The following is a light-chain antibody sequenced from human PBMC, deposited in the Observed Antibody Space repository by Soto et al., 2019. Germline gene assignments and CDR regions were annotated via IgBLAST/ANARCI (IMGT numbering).Light chain of an antibody. CDR3: SSYAGSNNLVV. CDR1: SSDVGGYNY. CDR2: EVS. J-gene: IGLJ2*01. Sequence: QSVLTQPPSASGSPGQSVTISCTGTSSDVGGYNYVSWYQQHPGKARKLMIYEVSKRPSGVPDRFSGSKSGNTASLTVSGLQAEDEADYYCSSYAGSNNLVVFGGGTKLTVL. V-gene: IGLV2-8*01.